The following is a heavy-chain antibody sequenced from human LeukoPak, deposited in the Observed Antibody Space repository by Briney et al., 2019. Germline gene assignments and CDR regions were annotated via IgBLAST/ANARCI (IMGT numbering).Heavy chain of an antibody. D-gene: IGHD1-26*01. J-gene: IGHJ4*02. CDR2: ISSSGSTI. V-gene: IGHV3-48*03. CDR3: ARDPPEWELPPRGVDY. Sequence: PGGSLRLSCAASGFTFSGYEMNWVRQAPGKGLEWVSYISSSGSTIYYADSVKGRFTISRDNAKNSLYLQMNSLRAEDTAVYYCARDPPEWELPPRGVDYWGQGTLVTVSS. CDR1: GFTFSGYE.